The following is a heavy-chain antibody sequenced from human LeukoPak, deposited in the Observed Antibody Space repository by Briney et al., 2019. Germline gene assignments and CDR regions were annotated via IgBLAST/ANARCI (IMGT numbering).Heavy chain of an antibody. CDR3: AKDRRGWLRGPYYFDY. D-gene: IGHD5-12*01. CDR1: GFTFDDYA. V-gene: IGHV3-9*01. J-gene: IGHJ4*02. Sequence: GGSLRLSCAASGFTFDDYAMHWVRQAPGKGLEWVSGISWNSGSIGYADSVKGRFTISRDNAKNSLYLQMNSLRAEDTALYYCAKDRRGWLRGPYYFDYWGQGTLVTVSS. CDR2: ISWNSGSI.